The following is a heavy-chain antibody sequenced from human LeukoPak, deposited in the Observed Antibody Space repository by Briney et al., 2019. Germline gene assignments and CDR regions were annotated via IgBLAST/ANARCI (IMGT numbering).Heavy chain of an antibody. V-gene: IGHV3-48*01. CDR3: ARAGSYYGAFDI. CDR1: GYTFSSYS. D-gene: IGHD1-26*01. CDR2: ISSSSTI. J-gene: IGHJ3*02. Sequence: GGSLRLFCAASGYTFSSYSMNWVRQAPGMGLEWVSYISSSSTIYYADSVKGRFTISRDNAKNSLYLQMNSLRAEDTAVYYCARAGSYYGAFDIWGQGTMVTVSS.